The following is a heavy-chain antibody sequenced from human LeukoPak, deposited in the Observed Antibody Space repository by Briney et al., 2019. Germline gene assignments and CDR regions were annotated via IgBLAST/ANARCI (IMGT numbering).Heavy chain of an antibody. D-gene: IGHD2-2*01. J-gene: IGHJ2*01. CDR3: VRDSKRGKGWYFDL. V-gene: IGHV3-21*01. CDR2: ISSSSSYI. Sequence: SGGSLRLSCAASGFTFSSYEMNWVRQAPGKGLEWVSSISSSSSYIYYADSVKGRFTISRDNAKNSLYLQMNSLRAEDTAVYYCVRDSKRGKGWYFDLWGRGTLITVSS. CDR1: GFTFSSYE.